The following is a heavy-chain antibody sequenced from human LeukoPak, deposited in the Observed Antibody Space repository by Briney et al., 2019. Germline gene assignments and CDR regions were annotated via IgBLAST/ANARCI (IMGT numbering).Heavy chain of an antibody. CDR2: IFPADSDT. J-gene: IGHJ4*02. D-gene: IGHD3-10*01. Sequence: GESLKISCQASGYIFTHYWIGCARHTPGKGLEWMGAIFPADSDTRYNPSFLGQVTISADKSISTAYLQWSFLKASDTAMYYCARQYYSGSGSPPVLWGQGTLVTVSS. CDR1: GYIFTHYW. CDR3: ARQYYSGSGSPPVL. V-gene: IGHV5-51*01.